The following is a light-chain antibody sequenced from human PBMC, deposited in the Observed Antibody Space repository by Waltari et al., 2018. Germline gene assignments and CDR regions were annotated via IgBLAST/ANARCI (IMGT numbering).Light chain of an antibody. V-gene: IGKV3-15*01. Sequence: ERVMTQSPATLSVSPGERATLSCRASQSVSSNLAWYQQKFGQAPRLLIYGASTRATGIPARFSGSGSGTEFTLTISSLQSEDFAVYYCQQYDYWPTFGQANKL. CDR1: QSVSSN. J-gene: IGKJ1*01. CDR3: QQYDYWPT. CDR2: GAS.